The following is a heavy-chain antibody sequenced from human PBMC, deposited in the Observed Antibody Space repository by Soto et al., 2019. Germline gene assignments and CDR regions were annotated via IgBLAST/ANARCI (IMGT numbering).Heavy chain of an antibody. J-gene: IGHJ6*02. Sequence: GASVKVSCKASGGTFSSYAISWVRQAPGQGLEWMGGIIPIFGTANYAQKFQGRVTINADESTSTAYMELSSLRSEDTAVYYCARDPILTGYAYYGMDVWGQGTLVTVSS. D-gene: IGHD3-9*01. V-gene: IGHV1-69*13. CDR2: IIPIFGTA. CDR3: ARDPILTGYAYYGMDV. CDR1: GGTFSSYA.